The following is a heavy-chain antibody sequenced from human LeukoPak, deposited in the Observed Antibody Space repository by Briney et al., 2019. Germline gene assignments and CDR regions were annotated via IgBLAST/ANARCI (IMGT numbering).Heavy chain of an antibody. CDR1: GFTFSSYS. CDR2: ISSSSSYI. CDR3: ARDLEVPAATYWTLKNYYYYGMDV. J-gene: IGHJ6*02. V-gene: IGHV3-21*01. Sequence: GGSLGLSCAASGFTFSSYSMNWVRQAPGKGLEWVSSISSSSSYIYYADSVKGRFTISRDNAKNSLYLQMNSLRAEDTAVSYCARDLEVPAATYWTLKNYYYYGMDVWGQGTTVTVSS. D-gene: IGHD2-2*01.